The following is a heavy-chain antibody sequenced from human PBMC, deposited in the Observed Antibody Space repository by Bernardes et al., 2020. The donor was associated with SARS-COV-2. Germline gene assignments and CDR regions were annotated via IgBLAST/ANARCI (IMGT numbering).Heavy chain of an antibody. CDR3: ATGLRGLGMPPRY. CDR2: ISSSSSYT. V-gene: IGHV3-11*06. Sequence: GGSLRLSCAASGFTFSNNYMTWIRQAPGKGLEWVSYISSSSSYTNYADSVKGRFAISRDNAKNSLYLQMNSLRAVDTAVHYCATGLRGLGMPPRYWGRGTLVTVSS. D-gene: IGHD7-27*01. CDR1: GFTFSNNY. J-gene: IGHJ4*02.